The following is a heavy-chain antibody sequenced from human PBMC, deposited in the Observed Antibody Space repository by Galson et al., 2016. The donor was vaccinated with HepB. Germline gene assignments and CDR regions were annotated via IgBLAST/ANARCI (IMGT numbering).Heavy chain of an antibody. CDR1: GGSITGDTYY. V-gene: IGHV4-61*02. D-gene: IGHD5-18*01. CDR2: IYTSGSS. CDR3: ARERQVWLSSGYYYYMDV. J-gene: IGHJ6*03. Sequence: TLSLTCTVSGGSITGDTYYWSWIRQPAGKGLEWIARIYTSGSSNYNASLKGRASISIDTSKNQFSLTLNSMTAADTAVYYWARERQVWLSSGYYYYMDVWGKGTTVTVSS.